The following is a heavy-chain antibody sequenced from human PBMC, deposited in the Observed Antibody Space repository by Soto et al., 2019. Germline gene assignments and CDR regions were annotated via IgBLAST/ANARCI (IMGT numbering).Heavy chain of an antibody. CDR3: AAQAFDY. CDR1: GFTFSNYG. V-gene: IGHV3-33*01. J-gene: IGHJ4*01. Sequence: QVQLVESGGGVVQPGRSLTLSCAASGFTFSNYGLHWVRQAPGKGLEWVAFIWHDGSKKWYADSVKGRFTISRDNSKNTLYLQMNSLRAEDTAVYYCAAQAFDYWGHGALVTVSS. CDR2: IWHDGSKK.